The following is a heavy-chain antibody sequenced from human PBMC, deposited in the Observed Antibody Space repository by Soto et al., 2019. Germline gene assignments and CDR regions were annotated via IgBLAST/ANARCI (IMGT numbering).Heavy chain of an antibody. V-gene: IGHV3-73*01. CDR2: IRSKANSYAT. D-gene: IGHD3-22*01. CDR1: LSGSA. J-gene: IGHJ6*02. CDR3: TSRITMIVDQSYYYYGMDV. Sequence: LSGSAMHWVRQASGKGLEWVGRIRSKANSYATAYAASVKGRFTISRDDSKNTAYLQMNSLKTEDTAVYYCTSRITMIVDQSYYYYGMDVWGQGTTVTVSS.